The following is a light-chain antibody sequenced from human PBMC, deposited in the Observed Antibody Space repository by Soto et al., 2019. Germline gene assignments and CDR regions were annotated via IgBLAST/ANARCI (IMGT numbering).Light chain of an antibody. CDR3: QQYYSTPLT. Sequence: DIVMTQSPDSLAVSLDERATINCKSSQSVLYSSNNKNYLAWYQQKPGQPPKLLFYWASTRESGVPDRFSGSGSGTDFTLTISSLQAEDVAVYYCQQYYSTPLTFGGGTKVEIK. J-gene: IGKJ4*01. CDR2: WAS. CDR1: QSVLYSSNNKNY. V-gene: IGKV4-1*01.